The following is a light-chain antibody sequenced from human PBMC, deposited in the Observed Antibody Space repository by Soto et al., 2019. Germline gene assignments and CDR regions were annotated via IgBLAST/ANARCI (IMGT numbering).Light chain of an antibody. CDR1: QSISSY. CDR2: DAS. V-gene: IGKV3-11*01. CDR3: QQRRDWPLT. J-gene: IGKJ4*01. Sequence: EIVLTQSPATLSLSPGERATLSCRASQSISSYLAWYQQKPGQAPRLLISDASNRATGIPARFSGSGSGTDFTLTISSLEPADFAVYYCQQRRDWPLTFGGGTKLEI.